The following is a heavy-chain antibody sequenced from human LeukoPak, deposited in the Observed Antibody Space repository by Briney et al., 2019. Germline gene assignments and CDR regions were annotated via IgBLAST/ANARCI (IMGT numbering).Heavy chain of an antibody. V-gene: IGHV4-38-2*01. J-gene: IGHJ5*02. CDR3: AGEKETTGNGRPNWFDP. CDR1: GYSISSGYY. CDR2: IFQRGYS. Sequence: PSETLSLTCAVSGYSISSGYYWGWIRQPPGKGLQWIGSIFQRGYSYYNPSLKSRVTISVDTSRNQFSLKLSSVTAADTAVYYCAGEKETTGNGRPNWFDPWGQGTLVTVPS. D-gene: IGHD1-1*01.